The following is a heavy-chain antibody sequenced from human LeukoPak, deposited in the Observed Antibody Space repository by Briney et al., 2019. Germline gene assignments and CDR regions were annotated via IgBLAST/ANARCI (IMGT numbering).Heavy chain of an antibody. Sequence: GGSLRLSCAASGFNFSSYAMSWVRQAPGKGPEGVSAISGSGGSTYYAVSVKGRFTIARDNSKNTLYLQMNSLRAEDTAVYYCAKDRGGRFLEWLPLPYYFDYWGHGTLVTVSS. CDR3: AKDRGGRFLEWLPLPYYFDY. V-gene: IGHV3-23*01. CDR1: GFNFSSYA. D-gene: IGHD3-3*01. CDR2: ISGSGGST. J-gene: IGHJ4*01.